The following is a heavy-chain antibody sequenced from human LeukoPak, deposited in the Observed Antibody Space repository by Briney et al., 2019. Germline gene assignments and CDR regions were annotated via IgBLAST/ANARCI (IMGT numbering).Heavy chain of an antibody. D-gene: IGHD5-24*01. CDR2: IYYSGST. CDR3: GGRREGYNTQDY. V-gene: IGHV4-30-4*08. Sequence: SETLSLTCTVFGDSVSSSNYYWAWFRQPPGKGLEWIGYIYYSGSTYYNPSLKSRVTISVDTSKNQFSLKLSSVTAADTAVYYCGGRREGYNTQDYWGQGPRATVSS. CDR1: GDSVSSSNYY. J-gene: IGHJ4*02.